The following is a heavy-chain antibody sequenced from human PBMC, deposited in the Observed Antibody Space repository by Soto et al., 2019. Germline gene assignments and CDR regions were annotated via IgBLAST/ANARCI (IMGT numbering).Heavy chain of an antibody. V-gene: IGHV4-4*02. CDR1: GDSINNSHW. J-gene: IGHJ5*02. Sequence: QVQLQESGPGLVQPSGTLSLTGAVSGDSINNSHWWSWDRQTPGKGREWIGETYHSGTTNYNPSLKTRVTMSIHKSKNQFSLKMNSVTAADTAVYYCAREVNSSPARGPNWFDPWGKGTLVTVSS. CDR3: AREVNSSPARGPNWFDP. D-gene: IGHD6-13*01. CDR2: TYHSGTT.